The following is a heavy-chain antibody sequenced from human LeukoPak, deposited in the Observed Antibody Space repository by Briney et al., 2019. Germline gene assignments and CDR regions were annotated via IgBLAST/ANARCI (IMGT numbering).Heavy chain of an antibody. V-gene: IGHV4-39*07. J-gene: IGHJ4*02. D-gene: IGHD5-12*01. CDR1: GASSSRYY. Sequence: SETLTLTCSVAGASSSRYYWGWIRQPPGKGLEWIGSIYFTGSTYYSPSLKSRVTISLDTSKIQFSLNLNSVTAADTAVYYCARGKLSGATTPFDYWGQGTLVTVST. CDR3: ARGKLSGATTPFDY. CDR2: IYFTGST.